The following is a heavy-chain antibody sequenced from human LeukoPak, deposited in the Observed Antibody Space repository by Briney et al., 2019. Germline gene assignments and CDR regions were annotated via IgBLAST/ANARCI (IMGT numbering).Heavy chain of an antibody. D-gene: IGHD1-14*01. CDR3: TRYNNDHFDY. J-gene: IGHJ4*02. CDR1: GFTFGGYG. CDR2: IAYDGSRA. Sequence: GGSLRLSCVGSGFTFGGYGMHWFRQTPGKGLGWVAVIAYDGSRAFYADSVKGRFTISRDNSKNTMSVQMDDLRAEDTAVYYCTRYNNDHFDYWGQGTLVTVSS. V-gene: IGHV3-33*01.